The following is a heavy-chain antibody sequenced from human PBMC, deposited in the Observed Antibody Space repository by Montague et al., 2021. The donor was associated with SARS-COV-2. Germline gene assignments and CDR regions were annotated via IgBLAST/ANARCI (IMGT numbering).Heavy chain of an antibody. V-gene: IGHV4-39*02. CDR2: IYYSGST. CDR3: ARGGRVGTIVVVIAIPYYFDY. CDR1: GGSISSSSYY. D-gene: IGHD2-21*01. J-gene: IGHJ4*02. Sequence: SETLSLTCTVSGGSISSSSYYWGWIRQPPGKGLEWIGSIYYSGSTYYSPSLKSRVTISVDTSKNQFSLKLSSVTAADTAVYYCARGGRVGTIVVVIAIPYYFDYWGQGPLVTVSS.